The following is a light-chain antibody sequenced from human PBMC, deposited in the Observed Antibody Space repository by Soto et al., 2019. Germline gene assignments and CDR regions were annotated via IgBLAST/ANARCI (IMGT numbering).Light chain of an antibody. V-gene: IGKV3-20*01. CDR1: QSVSSSY. CDR2: GAS. J-gene: IGKJ3*01. Sequence: EIVLTQSPGTLSLSPGEGATLSCRASQSVSSSYLAWYQQKPGQAPRLLIYGASSRATGIPDRFSGSGSGTDITLTISRLEPEDFAVYYCQQYANSPLTFGLGTKVDIK. CDR3: QQYANSPLT.